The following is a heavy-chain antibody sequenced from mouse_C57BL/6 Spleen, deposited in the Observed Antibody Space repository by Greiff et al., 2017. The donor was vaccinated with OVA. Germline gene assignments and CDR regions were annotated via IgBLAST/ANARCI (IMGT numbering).Heavy chain of an antibody. Sequence: QVQLQQPGAELVKPGASVKMSCKASGYTFTSYWITWVKQRPGQGLEWIGDIYPGSGSTNYNEKFKSKATLTVDTSSSTAYLQLSSLTSEDSAVDYCASLNYGNYDWFAYWGQGTLVTVSA. CDR1: GYTFTSYW. V-gene: IGHV1-55*01. J-gene: IGHJ3*01. CDR3: ASLNYGNYDWFAY. D-gene: IGHD2-1*01. CDR2: IYPGSGST.